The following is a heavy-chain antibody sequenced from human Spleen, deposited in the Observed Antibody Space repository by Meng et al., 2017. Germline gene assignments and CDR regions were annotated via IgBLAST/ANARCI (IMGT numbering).Heavy chain of an antibody. V-gene: IGHV1-2*06. CDR3: ASGTPGRSYCDY. Sequence: VHLVQSGAEVKRPGASMKVSCKASGYTFAANFIHWVRQAPGQGLEWMGRINPHSGDTEYAQKFQGRVTMTTGTSVNTAYMELSRLRSDDTAVYYCASGTPGRSYCDYWGQGTLVTVSS. CDR2: INPHSGDT. J-gene: IGHJ4*02. D-gene: IGHD2-15*01. CDR1: GYTFAANF.